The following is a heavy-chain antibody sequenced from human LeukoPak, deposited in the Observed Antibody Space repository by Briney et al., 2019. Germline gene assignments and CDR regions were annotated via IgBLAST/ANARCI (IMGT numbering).Heavy chain of an antibody. CDR2: IYYSGST. Sequence: SETLSLTCTVSGGSISSGSYYWGWIRQPPGKGLEWIGSIYYSGSTYYNPSLKSRVTISVDTSKNQFSLKLSSVTAADTAVYYCARLLGPIGDFDYWGQGTLVTVSS. D-gene: IGHD3-16*01. CDR1: GGSISSGSYY. J-gene: IGHJ4*02. CDR3: ARLLGPIGDFDY. V-gene: IGHV4-39*01.